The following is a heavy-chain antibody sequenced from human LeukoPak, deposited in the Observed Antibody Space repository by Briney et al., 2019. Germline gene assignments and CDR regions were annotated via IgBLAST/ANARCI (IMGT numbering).Heavy chain of an antibody. CDR2: IIPIFGTA. D-gene: IGHD3/OR15-3a*01. CDR1: GGTFSSYA. V-gene: IGHV1-69*05. Sequence: ASVKVSCKASGGTFSSYAISWVRQAPGQGLEWMGGIIPIFGTANYAQKFQGRVTITTDESTSTAYMELSSLRSEDTAVYYCARGEFWTRFMAYYYYYMDVWGKGTTVTVSS. J-gene: IGHJ6*03. CDR3: ARGEFWTRFMAYYYYYMDV.